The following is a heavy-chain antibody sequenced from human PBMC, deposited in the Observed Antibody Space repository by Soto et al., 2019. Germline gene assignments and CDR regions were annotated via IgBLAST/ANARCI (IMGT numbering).Heavy chain of an antibody. CDR1: GFTLSSYG. V-gene: IGHV3-30*18. CDR3: AKATGGNPFDAFDI. Sequence: GGSLRLSCAASGFTLSSYGMHWVRQAPGKGLEWVAVISYDGSNKYYADSVKGRFTIPRDNSKNTLYLQTNSLRAEDTAVYYCAKATGGNPFDAFDIWGQGTMVTVSS. D-gene: IGHD2-15*01. J-gene: IGHJ3*02. CDR2: ISYDGSNK.